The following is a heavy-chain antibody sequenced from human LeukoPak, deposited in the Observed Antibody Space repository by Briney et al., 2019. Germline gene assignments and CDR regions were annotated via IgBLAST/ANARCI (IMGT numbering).Heavy chain of an antibody. Sequence: PGGSLRLSCAASGFTFSSYAMSWVRQAPGKGLEWVSAISGSGGSTYYADSVKGRFTISRDNSKNTLYLQMNSLRAEDTAVYYCVKYRITMIVVGGAFDIWGQGTMVTVSS. D-gene: IGHD3-22*01. V-gene: IGHV3-23*01. CDR1: GFTFSSYA. J-gene: IGHJ3*02. CDR3: VKYRITMIVVGGAFDI. CDR2: ISGSGGST.